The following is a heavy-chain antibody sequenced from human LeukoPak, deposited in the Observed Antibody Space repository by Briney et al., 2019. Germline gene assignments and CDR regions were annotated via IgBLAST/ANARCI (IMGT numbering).Heavy chain of an antibody. J-gene: IGHJ6*03. CDR3: AKGAEFCTTTCPVDYYYFYYYYMDV. V-gene: IGHV3-23*01. D-gene: IGHD2-2*01. CDR2: ISGDGGS. Sequence: GGSLRLSCAASGFTFSNYALNWVRQAPGKALEWVSAISGDGGSKGRFTISRDNSKNSLYLQVNSLGAEDTAVYYCAKGAEFCTTTCPVDYYYFYYYYMDVWGKGTTVTVSS. CDR1: GFTFSNYA.